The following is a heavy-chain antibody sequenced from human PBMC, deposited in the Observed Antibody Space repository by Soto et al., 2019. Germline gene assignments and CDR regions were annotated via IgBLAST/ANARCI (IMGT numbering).Heavy chain of an antibody. Sequence: AGGSLRFSCAASGFTFSSYSMSWVRQAPGKGLEWVANIKQDGSEKYYVDSVKGRFTISRDNAKNSLYLQMNSLRAEDTAVYYCAKHNTIFGVVISYFDYWGQGTLVTVSS. D-gene: IGHD3-3*01. J-gene: IGHJ4*02. CDR2: IKQDGSEK. CDR1: GFTFSSYS. CDR3: AKHNTIFGVVISYFDY. V-gene: IGHV3-7*05.